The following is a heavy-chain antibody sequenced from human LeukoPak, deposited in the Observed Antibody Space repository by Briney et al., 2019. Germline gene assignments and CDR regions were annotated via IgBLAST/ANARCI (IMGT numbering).Heavy chain of an antibody. CDR2: IYYSGST. V-gene: IGHV4-39*07. J-gene: IGHJ4*02. CDR1: GGSISSSSYY. CDR3: ARAGYCSSTSCYIGPFDY. D-gene: IGHD2-2*02. Sequence: PSETLSLTCTVSGGSISSSSYYWGWIRQPPGKGLEWIGSIYYSGSTYYNPSLKRRVTISVDTSKNQFSLKLSSVTAADTAVYYCARAGYCSSTSCYIGPFDYWGQGTLVTVSS.